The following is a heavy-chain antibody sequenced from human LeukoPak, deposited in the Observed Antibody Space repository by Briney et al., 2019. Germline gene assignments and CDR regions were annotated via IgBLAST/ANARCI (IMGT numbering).Heavy chain of an antibody. CDR2: INHSGST. D-gene: IGHD3-22*01. CDR3: ARELSYDRSGYAL. Sequence: PSETLSLTCAVYGGSFSGYYWSWIRQPPGKGLEWIGEINHSGSTNYNPSLKSRVTISVDTSKNQFSLKLSSVTAADTAVYYCARELSYDRSGYALWGQGTLVTVSS. CDR1: GGSFSGYY. J-gene: IGHJ4*02. V-gene: IGHV4-34*01.